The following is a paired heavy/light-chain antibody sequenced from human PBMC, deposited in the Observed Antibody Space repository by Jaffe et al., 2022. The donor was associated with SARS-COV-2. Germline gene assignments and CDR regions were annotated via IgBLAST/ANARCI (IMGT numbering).Light chain of an antibody. Sequence: EIVLTQSPGTLSLSPGERVTLSCRASQSVSSSYLAWYQQKPGQAPRLLIYGASSRATGIPDRFSGSGSGTDFTLTISRLEPEDFAVYYCQQYGSSPWTFGQGTKVEIK. CDR3: QQYGSSPWT. CDR2: GAS. V-gene: IGKV3-20*01. J-gene: IGKJ1*01. CDR1: QSVSSSY.
Heavy chain of an antibody. CDR1: GYSFTSYW. CDR3: ARLPGGTPFLGYYYYMDV. Sequence: EVQLVQSGAEVKKPGESLKISCKGSGYSFTSYWIGWVRQKPGKGLEWMGIIYPGDSDTRYGPSFQGQVTISADKSISTAYLQWSSLKASDTAMYFCARLPGGTPFLGYYYYMDVWGKGTTVTVSS. D-gene: IGHD3-3*01. J-gene: IGHJ6*03. V-gene: IGHV5-51*01. CDR2: IYPGDSDT.